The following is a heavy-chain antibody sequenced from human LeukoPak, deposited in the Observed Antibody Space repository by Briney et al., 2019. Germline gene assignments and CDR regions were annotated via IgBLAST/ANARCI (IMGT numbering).Heavy chain of an antibody. CDR1: GFTFSSYA. CDR3: ARDRYSSGWSDFDY. Sequence: GGSLRLSCAASGFTFSSYAMHWVRQAPGKGLEWVAVISYDGSNKYYADSVKGRFTISRDNSKNTLYLQMNSLRAEDTAVYYCARDRYSSGWSDFDYWGQGALVTVSS. CDR2: ISYDGSNK. J-gene: IGHJ4*02. V-gene: IGHV3-30-3*01. D-gene: IGHD6-19*01.